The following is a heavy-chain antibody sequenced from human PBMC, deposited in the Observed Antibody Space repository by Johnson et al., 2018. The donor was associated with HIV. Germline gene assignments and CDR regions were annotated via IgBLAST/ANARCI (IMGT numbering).Heavy chain of an antibody. D-gene: IGHD5-24*01. J-gene: IGHJ3*02. V-gene: IGHV3-7*01. Sequence: MQLVESGGGLVQPGGSLRLSCAASGFTFSSYWISWVRQAPGKGLEWVANIKQDGSEKYYVDSVKGRFTISRDNAKNSLYLQMNSLRAGDTAVYFCARESRDGPNLRAFDIWGQGTTVIVSS. CDR1: GFTFSSYW. CDR3: ARESRDGPNLRAFDI. CDR2: IKQDGSEK.